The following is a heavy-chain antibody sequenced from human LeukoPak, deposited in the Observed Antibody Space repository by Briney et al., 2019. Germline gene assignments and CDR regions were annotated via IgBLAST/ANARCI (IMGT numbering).Heavy chain of an antibody. D-gene: IGHD2-8*01. CDR3: AKNGRIGVYAMLLGSIDY. J-gene: IGHJ4*02. Sequence: GGSLRLSCAASGFTFSSYAMSWVRQAPGKGLEWVSAISGSGGSTYYADSVKGRFTISRDNSKNTLYLQMNSLRAEDTAVYYCAKNGRIGVYAMLLGSIDYWGQGTLVTVSS. CDR2: ISGSGGST. CDR1: GFTFSSYA. V-gene: IGHV3-23*01.